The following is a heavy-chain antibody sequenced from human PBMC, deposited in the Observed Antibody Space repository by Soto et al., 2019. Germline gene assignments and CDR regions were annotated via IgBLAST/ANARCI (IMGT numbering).Heavy chain of an antibody. CDR1: GYTFTGYY. D-gene: IGHD3-22*01. CDR2: INPNSGGT. CDR3: ARERSMIVAEPKIETLYYFDY. J-gene: IGHJ4*02. Sequence: GASVKFSCKASGYTFTGYYMHWVRQAPGQGLEWMGWINPNSGGTNYAQKFQGRVTMTRDTSISTAYMELSRLRSDDTAVYYCARERSMIVAEPKIETLYYFDYWGQGTLVTVSS. V-gene: IGHV1-2*02.